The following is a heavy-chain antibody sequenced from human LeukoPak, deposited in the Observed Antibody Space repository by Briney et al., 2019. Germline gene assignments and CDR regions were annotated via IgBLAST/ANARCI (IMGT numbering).Heavy chain of an antibody. CDR1: GFPFSSYA. CDR3: AKDEDIVVVPAAIDY. J-gene: IGHJ4*02. CDR2: ISGSGGSI. D-gene: IGHD2-2*01. V-gene: IGHV3-23*01. Sequence: GSLRLSCAASGFPFSSYAMSWVRQAPGKGLEWVSAISGSGGSIYYADSVKGRFTISRDNSKNTLYLQMNSLRAEDTAVYYCAKDEDIVVVPAAIDYWGQGTLVTVSS.